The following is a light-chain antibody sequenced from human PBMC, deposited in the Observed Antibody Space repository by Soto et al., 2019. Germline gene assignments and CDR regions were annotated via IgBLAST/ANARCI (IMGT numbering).Light chain of an antibody. CDR1: QSISSW. Sequence: DIPMTQSPSTLSASLGDRLTITCRASQSISSWLAWYQQKPGKAPKLLIYKASSLESGVPSRFSGSGSGTEFTLTISSLQPDDFATYYCQQYNGYSQWTFGPGTKVDI. J-gene: IGKJ1*01. CDR2: KAS. CDR3: QQYNGYSQWT. V-gene: IGKV1-5*03.